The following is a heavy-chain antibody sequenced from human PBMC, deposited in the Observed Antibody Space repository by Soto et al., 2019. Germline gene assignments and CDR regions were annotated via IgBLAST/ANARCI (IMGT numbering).Heavy chain of an antibody. Sequence: SETLSLTCAVYGGSFSGYYWSWIRQPPGKGLEWIGEINHSGSTNYNPSLKSRVTISVDTSKNQFSLKLSSVTAADTAVYYCARGRYDILTGYYNGWFDPWGQGTLVTVSS. V-gene: IGHV4-34*01. D-gene: IGHD3-9*01. CDR1: GGSFSGYY. J-gene: IGHJ5*02. CDR2: INHSGST. CDR3: ARGRYDILTGYYNGWFDP.